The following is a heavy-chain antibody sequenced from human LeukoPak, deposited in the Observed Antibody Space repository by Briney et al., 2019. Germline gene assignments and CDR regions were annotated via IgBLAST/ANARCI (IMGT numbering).Heavy chain of an antibody. CDR1: GYTFTGYY. V-gene: IGHV1-2*06. CDR2: INPNSGGT. J-gene: IGHJ6*03. CDR3: ALTGGYCSSISCSSPMDV. D-gene: IGHD2-2*01. Sequence: ASLTVSCTASGYTFTGYYIHWVRHAPGPGHEWMGRINPNSGGTNFAQQFQGRVTMTRDTSISTAYMELSRLRSDDTAVYYCALTGGYCSSISCSSPMDVWGKGTTVTVSS.